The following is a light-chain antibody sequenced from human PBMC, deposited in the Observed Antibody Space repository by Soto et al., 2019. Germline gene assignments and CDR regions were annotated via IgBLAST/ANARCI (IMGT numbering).Light chain of an antibody. CDR2: SNN. CDR1: SSNIGSNT. Sequence: QSVLTQPPSASGTPGQRVTISCSGSSSNIGSNTVNWYQQLPGTAPKLLIYSNNQRPSGVPDRFSGSKSGTSASLAISGLQCEDAADYYCAAWDDSLHGVSVVFGGGTKVTVL. J-gene: IGLJ2*01. V-gene: IGLV1-44*01. CDR3: AAWDDSLHGVSVV.